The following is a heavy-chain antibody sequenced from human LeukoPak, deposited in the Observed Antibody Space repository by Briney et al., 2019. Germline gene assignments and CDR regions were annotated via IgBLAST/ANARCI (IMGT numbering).Heavy chain of an antibody. CDR3: ASTWSGSSWSKFDY. D-gene: IGHD6-13*01. Sequence: GGSLRLSCAVSGLTVTSAYMSWVRQAPGKGLEWVSVIYSGGNTYYADSVKGRFIISRDDPENMLYLQMTTVRVDDTATYYCASTWSGSSWSKFDYWGQGILVTVSS. CDR1: GLTVTSAY. CDR2: IYSGGNT. J-gene: IGHJ4*02. V-gene: IGHV3-53*01.